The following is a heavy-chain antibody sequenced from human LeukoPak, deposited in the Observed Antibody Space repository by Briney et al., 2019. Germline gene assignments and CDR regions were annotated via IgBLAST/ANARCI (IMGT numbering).Heavy chain of an antibody. Sequence: ASVKVSCKASGGTFSSYAISWVRQAPGQGLEWMGWINPNSGGTNYAQKFQGRVTMTRDTSISTAYMELSRLRSDDTAVYYCARARLLWFGEPQNWFDPWGQGTLVTVSS. D-gene: IGHD3-10*01. CDR2: INPNSGGT. CDR3: ARARLLWFGEPQNWFDP. V-gene: IGHV1-2*02. CDR1: GGTFSSYA. J-gene: IGHJ5*02.